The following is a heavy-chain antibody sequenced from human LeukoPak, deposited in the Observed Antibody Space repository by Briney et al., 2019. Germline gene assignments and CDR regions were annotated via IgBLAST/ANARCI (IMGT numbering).Heavy chain of an antibody. D-gene: IGHD4-17*01. V-gene: IGHV3-21*01. CDR2: ISSSSSYI. CDR3: ARDRATTDYYYGMDV. CDR1: GFTFSSYS. J-gene: IGHJ6*02. Sequence: PGGSLRLSCAASGFTFSSYSMNWVRQAAGKGLEWVSSISSSSSYIYYADSVKGRFTISRDNAKNSLYLQMNSLRAEDTAVYYCARDRATTDYYYGMDVWGQGTTVTVSS.